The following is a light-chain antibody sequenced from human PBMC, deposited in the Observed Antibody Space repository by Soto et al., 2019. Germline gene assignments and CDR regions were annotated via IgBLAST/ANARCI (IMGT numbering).Light chain of an antibody. J-gene: IGKJ1*01. Sequence: ETAMTQSPVTLSLSPGERATLSCRASQTVGDNVAWYRQKPGQPPSLLISGASTRAPGVPARFSGSGSGTDFILTISSLQSEDFGFYLCPQHNNWPLGTFGQGTRVEI. V-gene: IGKV3-15*01. CDR3: PQHNNWPLGT. CDR2: GAS. CDR1: QTVGDN.